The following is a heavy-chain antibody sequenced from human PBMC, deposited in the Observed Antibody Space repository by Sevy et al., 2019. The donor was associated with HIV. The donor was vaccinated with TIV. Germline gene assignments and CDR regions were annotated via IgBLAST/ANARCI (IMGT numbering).Heavy chain of an antibody. J-gene: IGHJ4*02. V-gene: IGHV3-30-3*01. Sequence: GGSLRLSCAASGFTFSSYAMHWVRQAPGKGLEWVAVISYDGSNKYYADSVKGRFTISRDNSKNTLYLQMNSLRAEDTAVYYCERSGPGRGDLSFDYWGQGTLVTVSS. CDR2: ISYDGSNK. CDR1: GFTFSSYA. CDR3: ERSGPGRGDLSFDY. D-gene: IGHD1-26*01.